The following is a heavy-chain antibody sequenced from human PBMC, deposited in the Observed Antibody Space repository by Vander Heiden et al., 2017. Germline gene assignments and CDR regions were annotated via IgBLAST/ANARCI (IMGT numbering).Heavy chain of an antibody. CDR2: IIPIFGTA. Sequence: QVQLVQSGAEVKKPGSSVKVSCQASGGPFSSYAISWVRQAPGQGLEWMGGIIPIFGTANYAQKFQGRVTITADESTSTAYMELSSLRSEDTAVYYCARTVAYCGGDCYWGDAFDIWGQGTMVTVSS. CDR3: ARTVAYCGGDCYWGDAFDI. J-gene: IGHJ3*02. D-gene: IGHD2-21*02. V-gene: IGHV1-69*01. CDR1: GGPFSSYA.